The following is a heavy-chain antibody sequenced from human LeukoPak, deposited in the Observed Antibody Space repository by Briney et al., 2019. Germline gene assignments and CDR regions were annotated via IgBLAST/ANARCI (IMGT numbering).Heavy chain of an antibody. CDR2: IIPIFGTV. CDR3: AKEIYGDSTGGRFQY. D-gene: IGHD4-17*01. Sequence: SVKVSCKASGVTFSNYVITWVRQAPGQGLEWMGGIIPIFGTVNFAQNFQGRFTVTADKSTSTVYMELSSLRAEDTAVYYCAKEIYGDSTGGRFQYWGQGTLVTVSS. V-gene: IGHV1-69*06. J-gene: IGHJ1*01. CDR1: GVTFSNYV.